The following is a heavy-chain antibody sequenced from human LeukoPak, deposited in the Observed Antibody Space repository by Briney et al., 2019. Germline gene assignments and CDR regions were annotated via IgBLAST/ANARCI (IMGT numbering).Heavy chain of an antibody. J-gene: IGHJ5*02. Sequence: SETLSLTCDVNGGSLSGSYWSWIRQSPEKGLEWIGEINQSGNSNYNPSLKSRVTISVDTSKNQFSLKLSSVTAADTAVYYCAREWTISGINWFDPWGQGTLVTVSS. D-gene: IGHD3-3*01. CDR1: GGSLSGSY. CDR2: INQSGNS. V-gene: IGHV4-34*01. CDR3: AREWTISGINWFDP.